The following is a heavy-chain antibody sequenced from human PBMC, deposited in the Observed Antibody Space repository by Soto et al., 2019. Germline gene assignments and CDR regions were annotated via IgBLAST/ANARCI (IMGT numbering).Heavy chain of an antibody. D-gene: IGHD6-13*01. J-gene: IGHJ5*02. CDR3: ARVGRLITAAGLLDA. V-gene: IGHV4-59*07. CDR1: KDSMWSSE. Sequence: SYSLSLTCTISKDSMWSSECTLIRQPPGKGLEWIGHIYYSGSTNYNPSLKSRLTLSLDTSKNQFSLKLTSVTAADTAVYYCARVGRLITAAGLLDAWGQGTLVTVSS. CDR2: IYYSGST.